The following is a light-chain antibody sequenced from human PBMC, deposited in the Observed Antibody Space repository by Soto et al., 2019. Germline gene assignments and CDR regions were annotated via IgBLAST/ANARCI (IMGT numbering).Light chain of an antibody. CDR2: AAS. V-gene: IGKV1-8*01. CDR1: QGISSY. J-gene: IGKJ3*01. CDR3: QQYYSYPFT. Sequence: AIRMTQSPSALSASTGDRVTITCRASQGISSYLAWYQQKPGKAPKLLIYAASTLQSGVPSRFSGSGSGTDFTLTISGLQSEDFATYYCQQYYSYPFTFGPGTKVYIK.